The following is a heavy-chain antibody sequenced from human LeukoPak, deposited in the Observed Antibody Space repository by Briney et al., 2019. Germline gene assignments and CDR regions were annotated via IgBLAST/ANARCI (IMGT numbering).Heavy chain of an antibody. D-gene: IGHD3-10*01. J-gene: IGHJ4*02. CDR1: GFTFSSYA. CDR2: ISGSGGST. V-gene: IGHV3-23*01. CDR3: AKDLGTMVRGVITPYYFDY. Sequence: GGSLRLSCAASGFTFSSYAMSWVRQAPGKGLEWVSAISGSGGSTYYADSVKGRFTISRDNSKNTLYLQMNSLRAEDTAVYYRAKDLGTMVRGVITPYYFDYWGQGTLVTVSP.